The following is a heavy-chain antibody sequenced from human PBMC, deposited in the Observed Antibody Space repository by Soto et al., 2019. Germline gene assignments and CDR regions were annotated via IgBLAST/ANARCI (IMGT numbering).Heavy chain of an antibody. Sequence: EVQLLESGGGLVQPGGSLRLSCAASGFTFSSYAMSWVRQAPGKGLEWVSVISGSGGSTYYADSVKGRFTISRENSKNTLYLQMKSLRAEDTAVYYCAKGDIVVVPIIDPWGQGTLVTVSS. CDR1: GFTFSSYA. D-gene: IGHD2-2*01. CDR3: AKGDIVVVPIIDP. V-gene: IGHV3-23*01. J-gene: IGHJ5*02. CDR2: ISGSGGST.